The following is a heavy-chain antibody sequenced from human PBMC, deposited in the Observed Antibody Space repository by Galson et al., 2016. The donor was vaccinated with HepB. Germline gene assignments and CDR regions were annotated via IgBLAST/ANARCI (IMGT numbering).Heavy chain of an antibody. V-gene: IGHV3-74*01. D-gene: IGHD5-24*01. J-gene: IGHJ4*01. CDR2: ISLDGSVT. Sequence: SLRLSCAASGFTGFTFSSYWTHWVRQAPGKGLVWVSRISLDGSVTIYGDSVKGRFSTSRDNAKSTLFLQMNSLRAEDTAVYYCGASRDGYIDYWGQGALVTISS. CDR1: GFTGFTFSSYW. CDR3: GASRDGYIDY.